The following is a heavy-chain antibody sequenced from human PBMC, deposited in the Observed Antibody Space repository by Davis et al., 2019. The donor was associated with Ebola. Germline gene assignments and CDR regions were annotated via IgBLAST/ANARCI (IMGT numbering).Heavy chain of an antibody. J-gene: IGHJ4*02. CDR2: MNPNSGNT. D-gene: IGHD6-19*01. V-gene: IGHV1-8*01. CDR1: GYTFTSYD. CDR3: ARDRLGSSGWGFFDY. Sequence: ASVKVSCKASGYTFTSYDINWVRQATGQGLEWMGWMNPNSGNTGYAQKFQGRVTITADESTSTAYMELSSLRSDDTAVYYCARDRLGSSGWGFFDYWGQGTLVTVSS.